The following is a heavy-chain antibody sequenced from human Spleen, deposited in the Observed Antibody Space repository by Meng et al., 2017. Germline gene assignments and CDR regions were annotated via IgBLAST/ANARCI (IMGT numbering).Heavy chain of an antibody. CDR2: ISYDGSNK. V-gene: IGHV3-30*04. Sequence: GESLKISCAASGFTFNNYAMSWVRQAPGEGLEWVAVISYDGSNKYYADSVKGRFTISRDNSKNTLYLQMNSLKAEDTAVYYCARDPLYGGNYPSYWGQGTLVTVSS. J-gene: IGHJ4*02. D-gene: IGHD4-23*01. CDR3: ARDPLYGGNYPSY. CDR1: GFTFNNYA.